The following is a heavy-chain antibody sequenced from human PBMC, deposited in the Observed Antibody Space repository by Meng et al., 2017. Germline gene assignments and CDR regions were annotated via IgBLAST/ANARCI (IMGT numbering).Heavy chain of an antibody. CDR2: ISYDGSNK. CDR1: GFTFSSYA. V-gene: IGHV3-30*04. J-gene: IGHJ3*02. CDR3: ARGNDAFDI. Sequence: SLNTSCAASGFTFSSYAMHWVRPAPGKGVEWVAVISYDGSNKYYADSVKGRFTISRDNSKNTLYLQMNSLRADDTAVYYCARGNDAFDIWGQGTMVTVSS.